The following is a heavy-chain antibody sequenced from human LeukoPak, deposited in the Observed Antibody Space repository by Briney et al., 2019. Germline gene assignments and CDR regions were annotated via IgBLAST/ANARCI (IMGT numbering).Heavy chain of an antibody. CDR2: ISGSGGST. D-gene: IGHD4-11*01. Sequence: WGSLSLSCAASGFTFSSYAMSWVRQAPGKGLEWVSAISGSGGSTYYADSVKGRFTISRDNSKNTLYLQMNSLRAEDTAVYYCAKLGDDYSNYFYYYYYYMDVWGKGTTVTVSS. CDR1: GFTFSSYA. V-gene: IGHV3-23*01. J-gene: IGHJ6*03. CDR3: AKLGDDYSNYFYYYYYYMDV.